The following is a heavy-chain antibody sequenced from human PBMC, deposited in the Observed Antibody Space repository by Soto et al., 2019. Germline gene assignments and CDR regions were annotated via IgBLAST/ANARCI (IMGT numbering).Heavy chain of an antibody. D-gene: IGHD6-13*01. CDR3: AKDQLSSSWETTFDY. J-gene: IGHJ4*02. Sequence: GGSLRLSCAASGFTFSSYGMHWVRQAPGKGLEWVAVISYDGSNKYYADSVKGRFTISRDNSKNTLYLQMNSLRAEDTAVYYCAKDQLSSSWETTFDYWGQGTLVTVSS. V-gene: IGHV3-30*18. CDR1: GFTFSSYG. CDR2: ISYDGSNK.